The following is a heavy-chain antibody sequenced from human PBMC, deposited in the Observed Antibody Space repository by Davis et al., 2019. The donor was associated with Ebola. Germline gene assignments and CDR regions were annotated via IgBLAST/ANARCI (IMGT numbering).Heavy chain of an antibody. V-gene: IGHV3-23*01. J-gene: IGHJ6*02. CDR1: GFTFSSYA. CDR3: ARGAGTYYYYGMDV. Sequence: GESLKISCAGSGFTFSSYAMSWVRQAPGKGLEWVSAISGSGGSTYYADSVKGRFTISRDNSKNTLYLQMNSLRAEDTAVYYCARGAGTYYYYGMDVWGQGTTVTVSS. D-gene: IGHD1-1*01. CDR2: ISGSGGST.